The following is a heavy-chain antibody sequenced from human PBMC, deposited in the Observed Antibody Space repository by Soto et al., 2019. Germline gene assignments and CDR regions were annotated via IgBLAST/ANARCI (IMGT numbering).Heavy chain of an antibody. Sequence: GGSLRLSCAAAGFTFSSYGMHWVRQAPGKGLEWVAVIWYDGRNTYYADSVKGRFTISRDNSKNTLYLQMNSLRAEDTAVYYCARTAYYYDSSGYYFDCWGQGTLVTVSS. V-gene: IGHV3-33*01. CDR2: IWYDGRNT. D-gene: IGHD3-22*01. CDR1: GFTFSSYG. CDR3: ARTAYYYDSSGYYFDC. J-gene: IGHJ4*02.